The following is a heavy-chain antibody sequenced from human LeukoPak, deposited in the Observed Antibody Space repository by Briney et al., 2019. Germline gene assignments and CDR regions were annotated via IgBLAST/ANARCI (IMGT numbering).Heavy chain of an antibody. D-gene: IGHD1-14*01. Sequence: GGSLRLSCAASEFTFNNAWMRWVRQAPGKGLEWVGQIKDKSNGGTTDYAAPVKGRFTISRDDSESMLYLQMNSPKTEDTAVYYCKGRNVGIDIWGQGTMVTVSS. CDR1: EFTFNNAW. V-gene: IGHV3-15*01. CDR2: IKDKSNGGTT. CDR3: KGRNVGIDI. J-gene: IGHJ3*02.